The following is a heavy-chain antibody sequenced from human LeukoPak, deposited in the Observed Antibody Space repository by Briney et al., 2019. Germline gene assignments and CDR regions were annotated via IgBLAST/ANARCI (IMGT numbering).Heavy chain of an antibody. Sequence: ASVKVSCKASGYTFTTYYMHWLRQAPGQGLEWMGIINPRGGSTSYAQKFQSRVTMTRDTSTSTDYMELSSLRSEDTAVYYCAREAVSDAFDIWGQGTMVTVSS. V-gene: IGHV1-46*01. D-gene: IGHD3-16*02. J-gene: IGHJ3*02. CDR1: GYTFTTYY. CDR2: INPRGGST. CDR3: AREAVSDAFDI.